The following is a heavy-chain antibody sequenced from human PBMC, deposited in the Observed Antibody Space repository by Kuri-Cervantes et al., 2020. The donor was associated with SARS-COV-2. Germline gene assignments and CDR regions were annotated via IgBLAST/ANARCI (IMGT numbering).Heavy chain of an antibody. CDR1: GGTFSSYA. D-gene: IGHD2-2*02. Sequence: ASVKVSCKASGGTFSSYAVTWVRQVPGQGFEWMGWMNPNSGNTGCAQKFQGRVTITRNTSISTAYMELSSLRSEDTAVYYCARGVVVVPAAINYYYYYYMDVWGKGTTVTVSS. CDR2: MNPNSGNT. J-gene: IGHJ6*03. CDR3: ARGVVVVPAAINYYYYYYMDV. V-gene: IGHV1-8*03.